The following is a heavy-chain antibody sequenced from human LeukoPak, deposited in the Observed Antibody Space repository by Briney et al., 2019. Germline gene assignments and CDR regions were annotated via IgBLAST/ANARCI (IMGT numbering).Heavy chain of an antibody. CDR3: ARRLLQFQYYYDSSAPPHAFDI. CDR1: GDSISSSSYY. CDR2: IYYSGST. V-gene: IGHV4-39*01. Sequence: SETLSLTCTVSGDSISSSSYYWGWIRQPPGKGLEWIGTIYYSGSTYYNPSLKSRVTISVDTSKNQFSLKLSSVTAADTAVYYCARRLLQFQYYYDSSAPPHAFDIWGQGTMVTVSS. J-gene: IGHJ3*02. D-gene: IGHD3-22*01.